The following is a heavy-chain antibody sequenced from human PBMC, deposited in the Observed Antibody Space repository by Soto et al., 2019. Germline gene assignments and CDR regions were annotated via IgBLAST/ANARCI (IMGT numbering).Heavy chain of an antibody. V-gene: IGHV1-2*02. Sequence: ASVKVSCKASGYTFTGYYMHWVRQAPGQALEWMGWINPNSGGTNYAQKFQGRFTISRDNAKNSLYLQMNSLRAGDTAVYYCARVGPIVVVPAVRGDYYYYMDVWGKGTTVTVSS. CDR2: INPNSGGT. J-gene: IGHJ6*03. D-gene: IGHD2-2*01. CDR1: GYTFTGYY. CDR3: ARVGPIVVVPAVRGDYYYYMDV.